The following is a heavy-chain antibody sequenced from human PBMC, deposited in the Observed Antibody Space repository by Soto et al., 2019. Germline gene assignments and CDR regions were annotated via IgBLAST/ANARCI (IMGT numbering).Heavy chain of an antibody. CDR2: IYPGDSDT. D-gene: IGHD5-18*01. V-gene: IGHV5-51*01. CDR1: GYSFTSYW. J-gene: IGHJ6*02. Sequence: PGESLKISCKGSGYSFTSYWIGWVRQMPGKGLEWMGIIYPGDSDTRYSPSFQGQVTISADKSISTAYLQWSSLKASDTAMYYCARDTAMVTSYYYGMDVWGQGTTVTVSS. CDR3: ARDTAMVTSYYYGMDV.